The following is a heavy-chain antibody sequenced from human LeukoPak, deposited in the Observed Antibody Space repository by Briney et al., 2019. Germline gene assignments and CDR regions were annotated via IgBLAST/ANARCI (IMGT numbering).Heavy chain of an antibody. CDR3: ARVEYSYGYLRRGYYFDY. Sequence: GGSLRLSCAASGFTFSSYWVSWVRQAPGKGLEWVANIKQDGSEKYYVDSVKGRFTISRDNAKNSLYLQMNSLRAEDTAVYYCARVEYSYGYLRRGYYFDYWGQGTLVTVSS. D-gene: IGHD5-18*01. V-gene: IGHV3-7*01. CDR2: IKQDGSEK. CDR1: GFTFSSYW. J-gene: IGHJ4*02.